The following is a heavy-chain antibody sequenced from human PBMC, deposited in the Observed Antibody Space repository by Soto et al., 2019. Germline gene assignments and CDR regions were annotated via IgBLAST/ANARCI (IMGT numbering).Heavy chain of an antibody. J-gene: IGHJ4*02. V-gene: IGHV3-30*03. CDR1: GFTFTRYG. CDR3: VSDRGYGHASVPYS. CDR2: ISYDGGLQ. D-gene: IGHD5-18*01. Sequence: QAHLVESGGGVVQPGRSLRLSCAASGFTFTRYGMHWGRQAPGTRLEWVAVISYDGGLQHYADSVKGRFTISRDNSKNMVLLQMDSLRAEDTAVYYCVSDRGYGHASVPYSWGQGTLVSVSS.